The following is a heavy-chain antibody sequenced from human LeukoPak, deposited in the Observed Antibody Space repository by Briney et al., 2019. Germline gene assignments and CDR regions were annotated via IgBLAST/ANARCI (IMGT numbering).Heavy chain of an antibody. CDR3: ARFSGWSFFFDY. J-gene: IGHJ4*02. Sequence: SETLSLTCTVSGGSISSYYWSWIRQPPGKGLEWNGYIYNTGSTNYNPSLKSRVTISVDTSKNQFSLKLRSVTAADTAVYYCARFSGWSFFFDYWGQGTLVTVSS. CDR1: GGSISSYY. CDR2: IYNTGST. V-gene: IGHV4-59*01. D-gene: IGHD6-19*01.